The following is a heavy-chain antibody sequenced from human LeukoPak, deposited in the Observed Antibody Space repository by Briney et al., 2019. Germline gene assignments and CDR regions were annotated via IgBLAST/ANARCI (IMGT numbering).Heavy chain of an antibody. D-gene: IGHD6-6*01. CDR2: IRYDGSNK. J-gene: IGHJ4*02. CDR1: GFTFSSYG. Sequence: PGGSLRLSCAASGFTFSSYGMHWVRQTPGKWLEWVAFIRYDGSNKYYADSVKGRFTISRDNSKNTLYLQMNSLRAEDTAVYYCAKDPFEYSSTNPDYWGQGTLVTVSS. CDR3: AKDPFEYSSTNPDY. V-gene: IGHV3-30*02.